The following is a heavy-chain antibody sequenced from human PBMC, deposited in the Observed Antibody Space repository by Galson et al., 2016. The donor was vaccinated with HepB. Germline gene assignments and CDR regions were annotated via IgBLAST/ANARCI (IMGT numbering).Heavy chain of an antibody. D-gene: IGHD3-10*01. Sequence: SLRLSCAASGFTFSDYNLNWVRQAPGKGLEWVSSITSSNTYTYYADSVKGRFTISSDNAKNSLYLHMNSLRAEDTAMYYCAREIGSVRFGYHYGMDVWGQGTTVTVSS. CDR2: ITSSNTYT. J-gene: IGHJ6*02. V-gene: IGHV3-21*06. CDR3: AREIGSVRFGYHYGMDV. CDR1: GFTFSDYN.